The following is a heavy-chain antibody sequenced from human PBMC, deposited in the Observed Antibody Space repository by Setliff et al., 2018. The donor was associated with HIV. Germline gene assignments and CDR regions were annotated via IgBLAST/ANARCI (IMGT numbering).Heavy chain of an antibody. CDR1: GFTLSSYY. CDR3: TKDHLSGWASDC. J-gene: IGHJ4*02. CDR2: ISTFSDYI. Sequence: GGSLRLSCAASGFTLSSYYINWVRQAPGKGLEWISHISTFSDYIYYADSVKGRFTISRDNAKNSVYLQMNSLRAEDTAMYYCTKDHLSGWASDCWGQGTLVTVSS. D-gene: IGHD6-19*01. V-gene: IGHV3-21*05.